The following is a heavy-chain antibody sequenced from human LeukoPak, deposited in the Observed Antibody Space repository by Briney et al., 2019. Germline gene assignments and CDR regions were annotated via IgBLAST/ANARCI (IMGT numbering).Heavy chain of an antibody. V-gene: IGHV3-23*01. J-gene: IGHJ5*02. D-gene: IGHD6-13*01. CDR1: GFTFSSYA. CDR2: ISGSGGST. CDR3: AKDSSSWYVPWFDP. Sequence: PGGSLRLSCSASGFTFSSYAMSWVRQAPGKGLEWVSAISGSGGSTYYADSVKGRFTISRDNSKNTLYLQMNSLRAEDTAVYYCAKDSSSWYVPWFDPWGQGTLVTVSS.